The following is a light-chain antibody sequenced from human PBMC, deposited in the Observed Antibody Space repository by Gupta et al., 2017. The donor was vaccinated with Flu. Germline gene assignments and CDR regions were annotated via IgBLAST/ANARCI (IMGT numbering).Light chain of an antibody. J-gene: IGKJ4*01. V-gene: IGKV1-33*01. Sequence: DIQMTQSPSSLSASVGDRVTITCQASQDISNYLNWYQQKPGKAPKLLIYDASNLETGVPSRFSGSGSGTDFTFTISSLQPEDIATYYCQQDDNPRGTFGGGTKVEIK. CDR1: QDISNY. CDR3: QQDDNPRGT. CDR2: DAS.